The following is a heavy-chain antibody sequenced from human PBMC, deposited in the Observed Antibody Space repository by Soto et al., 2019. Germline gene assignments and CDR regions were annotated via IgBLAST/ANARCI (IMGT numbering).Heavy chain of an antibody. J-gene: IGHJ4*02. CDR3: TTQDTAMVRY. D-gene: IGHD5-18*01. CDR2: IRSKANSYAT. Sequence: EVQLVESGGGLVQPGGSLKLSCAASGFTFSGSAMHWVRQASGKGLEWVGRIRSKANSYATAYAASVKGRFTISREDSKNTAYLQMNILRPEDTAVYFCTTQDTAMVRYWGQGTLVTVSS. V-gene: IGHV3-73*02. CDR1: GFTFSGSA.